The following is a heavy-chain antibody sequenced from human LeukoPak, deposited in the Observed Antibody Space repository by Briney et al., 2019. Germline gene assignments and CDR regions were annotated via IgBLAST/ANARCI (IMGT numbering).Heavy chain of an antibody. CDR2: INHSGST. Sequence: PGGTLRLSCAASGFTFSSYGMSWVRQPPGKGLEWIGEINHSGSTNYNPSLKSRVTISVDTSKNQFSLKLSSVTAADTAVYYCARHRVKQQLAYYHYYMDVWGKGTTVTISS. CDR3: ARHRVKQQLAYYHYYMDV. D-gene: IGHD6-13*01. J-gene: IGHJ6*03. CDR1: GFTFSSYG. V-gene: IGHV4-34*01.